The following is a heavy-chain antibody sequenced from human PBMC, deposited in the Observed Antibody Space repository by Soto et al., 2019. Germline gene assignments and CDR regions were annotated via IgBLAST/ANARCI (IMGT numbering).Heavy chain of an antibody. CDR3: ARGPTVYSSGWRPYYGMDV. V-gene: IGHV4-34*01. Sequence: SETLSLTCAVYGGSFSGYYWSWIRQPPGKGLERIGEINHSGSTNYNPSLKSRVTISVDTSKNQFSLKLSSVTAADTAVYYCARGPTVYSSGWRPYYGMDVWGQGTTVTVSS. J-gene: IGHJ6*02. D-gene: IGHD6-19*01. CDR1: GGSFSGYY. CDR2: INHSGST.